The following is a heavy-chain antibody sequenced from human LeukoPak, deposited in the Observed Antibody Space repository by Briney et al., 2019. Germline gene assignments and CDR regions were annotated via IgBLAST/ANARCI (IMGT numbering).Heavy chain of an antibody. Sequence: GGSLRLSCAVSGFTFSSYSMNWARQAPGKGLEWISYISGSSSTIYYADSVKGRFTISRDNAKNSLSLQMNSLRAEDTAVYYCARGIGYYASGSYKFDYWGQGSLVTVSS. CDR1: GFTFSSYS. V-gene: IGHV3-48*01. CDR2: ISGSSSTI. CDR3: ARGIGYYASGSYKFDY. D-gene: IGHD3-10*01. J-gene: IGHJ4*02.